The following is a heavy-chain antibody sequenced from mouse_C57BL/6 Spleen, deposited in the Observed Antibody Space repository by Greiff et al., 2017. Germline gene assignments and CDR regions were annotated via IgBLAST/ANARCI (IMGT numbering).Heavy chain of an antibody. CDR1: GYSFTGYF. D-gene: IGHD1-1*01. V-gene: IGHV1-20*01. J-gene: IGHJ2*01. CDR3: AKEDYGSSFDY. Sequence: VQLKESGPELVKPGDSVKISCKASGYSFTGYFMNWVMQSHGKSLEWIGRINPYNGDTFYNQKFKGKATLTVDKSSSTAHMELRSLTSEDSAVYYCAKEDYGSSFDYWGQGTTRTVSS. CDR2: INPYNGDT.